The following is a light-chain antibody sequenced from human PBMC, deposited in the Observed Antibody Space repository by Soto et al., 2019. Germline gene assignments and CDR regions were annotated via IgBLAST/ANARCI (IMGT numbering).Light chain of an antibody. CDR3: QKYGSAFT. Sequence: EIVLTQSPGTLSLSPGERATLSCRASQSISSNSFAWYQHKPGQGPRLLIYAASSRATGIPDRFSGSGSVTYFTLTISRLEPEDFALYYCQKYGSAFTFGTGTQVDIK. J-gene: IGKJ3*01. CDR1: QSISSNS. V-gene: IGKV3-20*01. CDR2: AAS.